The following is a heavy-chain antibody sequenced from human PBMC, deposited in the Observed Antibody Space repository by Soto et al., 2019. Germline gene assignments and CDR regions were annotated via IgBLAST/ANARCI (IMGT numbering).Heavy chain of an antibody. Sequence: ASVKVSCKASGYTFTSYDINWVRQATGQGLEWMGWMNPNSGNTGYAQKFQGRVTMTRNNSISTAYMELSSLRSEDTAVYYCARGHNVGCSGGSCYFWLFAFDIWGQGTMVTVSS. CDR3: ARGHNVGCSGGSCYFWLFAFDI. CDR1: GYTFTSYD. D-gene: IGHD2-15*01. CDR2: MNPNSGNT. V-gene: IGHV1-8*01. J-gene: IGHJ3*02.